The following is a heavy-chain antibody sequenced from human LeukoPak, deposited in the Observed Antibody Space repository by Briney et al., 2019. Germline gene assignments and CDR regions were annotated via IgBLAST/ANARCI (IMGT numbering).Heavy chain of an antibody. CDR2: ISWNSGSI. J-gene: IGHJ4*02. CDR3: AKGVGSGWYVGILDY. D-gene: IGHD6-19*01. Sequence: GGSLRLSWAASGFTFDDYAMHGVPQAPGRSVEWGSGISWNSGSIGYADSVKGRFTISRDNAKNSLYLQMNSLRAEDTALYYCAKGVGSGWYVGILDYWGQGTLVTVSS. CDR1: GFTFDDYA. V-gene: IGHV3-9*01.